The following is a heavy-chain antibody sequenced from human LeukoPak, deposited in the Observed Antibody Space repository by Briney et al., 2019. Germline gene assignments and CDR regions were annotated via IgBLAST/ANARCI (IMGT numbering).Heavy chain of an antibody. D-gene: IGHD3-9*01. J-gene: IGHJ4*02. Sequence: GGSLRLSCAASGFTFSSSWMHWVRQAPGKGLEWVSAISGSGGSTYYADSVKGRFTISRDNSKNTLYPQMNSLRAEDTAVYYCAKTANYDILTGYYSAFDYWGQGTLVTVSS. CDR3: AKTANYDILTGYYSAFDY. CDR2: ISGSGGST. CDR1: GFTFSSSW. V-gene: IGHV3-23*01.